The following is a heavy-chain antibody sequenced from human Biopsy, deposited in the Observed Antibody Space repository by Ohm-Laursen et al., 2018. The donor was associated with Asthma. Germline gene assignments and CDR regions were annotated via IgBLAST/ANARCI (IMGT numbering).Heavy chain of an antibody. CDR2: INHSGST. CDR3: ARAGQCSSTSCYNPGWFDP. Sequence: TLSLTCVVYGGSFSGYYWSWIRQPPGKGLEWIGEINHSGSTNYNPSLKSRVTISVDTSTNQFSLKLSSVTAADTAVYYCARAGQCSSTSCYNPGWFDPWGQGTLVTVSS. V-gene: IGHV4-34*01. D-gene: IGHD2-2*01. J-gene: IGHJ5*02. CDR1: GGSFSGYY.